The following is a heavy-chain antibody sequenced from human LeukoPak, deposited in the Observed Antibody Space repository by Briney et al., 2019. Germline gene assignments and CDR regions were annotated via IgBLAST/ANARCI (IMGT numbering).Heavy chain of an antibody. J-gene: IGHJ5*01. CDR1: GFSVSNSY. D-gene: IGHD6-6*01. CDR2: IYSGGST. Sequence: QPGGSLRPSCAASGFSVSNSYMNLVRQAPGKGLEWVSVIYSGGSTNYADSVKGRFTISRDNSKNTVSLQMNSLRSEDTAVYYCSRGVTGTSPGYWMRGRLVGDS. CDR3: SRGVTGTSPGYWMRGRLVGDS. V-gene: IGHV3-66*01.